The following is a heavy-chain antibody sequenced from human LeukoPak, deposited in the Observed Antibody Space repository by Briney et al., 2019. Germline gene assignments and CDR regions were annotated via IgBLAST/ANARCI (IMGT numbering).Heavy chain of an antibody. CDR1: GYTFTGYY. Sequence: ASVKVSCKASGYTFTGYYMHWVRQAPGPGLEWMGWINPNSGGTNYAQKFQGRVTMTRDTSISTAYMELSRLRSDDTAVYYCARDAVDYGGNPYYFDYWGQGTLVTVSS. CDR3: ARDAVDYGGNPYYFDY. D-gene: IGHD4-23*01. CDR2: INPNSGGT. V-gene: IGHV1-2*02. J-gene: IGHJ4*02.